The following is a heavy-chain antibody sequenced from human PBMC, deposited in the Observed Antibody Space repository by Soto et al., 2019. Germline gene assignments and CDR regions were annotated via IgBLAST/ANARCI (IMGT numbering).Heavy chain of an antibody. CDR1: GFTFSEYG. D-gene: IGHD3-10*01. CDR3: ARVTGGVRGFVVYGMDV. V-gene: IGHV3-30*03. Sequence: QVQLVESGGGVVQPGMSLRLSCEASGFTFSEYGMHWVRQAPGKGLEWVAYISYDGNTKYYEDSVKGRFTISRDNSKITLFLQMSTLRAEDTAVYFCARVTGGVRGFVVYGMDVWGQGTTVTVSS. J-gene: IGHJ6*02. CDR2: ISYDGNTK.